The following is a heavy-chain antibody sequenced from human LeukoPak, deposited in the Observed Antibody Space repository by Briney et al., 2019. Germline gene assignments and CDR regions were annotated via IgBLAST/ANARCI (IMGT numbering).Heavy chain of an antibody. CDR1: GFTFTSCW. D-gene: IGHD4-23*01. CDR2: IKQGGREK. Sequence: GGSLRLSCAASGFTFTSCWMSWVRQAPGKGLEWVASIKQGGREKFYADSMKGRFTISRDNAKNSLYLQMNSLRAEDTAVCYCARVPGVTRYFDYWGQGILVTVSS. CDR3: ARVPGVTRYFDY. V-gene: IGHV3-7*01. J-gene: IGHJ4*02.